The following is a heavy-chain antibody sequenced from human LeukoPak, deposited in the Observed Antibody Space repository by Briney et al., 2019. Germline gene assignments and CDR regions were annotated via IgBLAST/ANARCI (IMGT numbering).Heavy chain of an antibody. J-gene: IGHJ4*02. D-gene: IGHD4-17*01. Sequence: AGGSLRLSCAASGFTFSSYAMSWVRQAPGKGLEWVSAISGSGGSTYYADSVKGRFTVSRDNSKNTLYLQMNSLRAEDTAVYYCARGHDYGDYFDYWGQGTLVTVSS. CDR1: GFTFSSYA. CDR3: ARGHDYGDYFDY. CDR2: ISGSGGST. V-gene: IGHV3-23*01.